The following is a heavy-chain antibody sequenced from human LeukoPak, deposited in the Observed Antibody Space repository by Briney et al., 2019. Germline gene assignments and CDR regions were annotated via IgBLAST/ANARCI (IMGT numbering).Heavy chain of an antibody. CDR1: GGTFSSYA. V-gene: IGHV1-69*13. J-gene: IGHJ4*02. CDR2: IIPIFGTA. CDR3: ARSVGGATPLDY. Sequence: SVKVSCKASGGTFSSYAISWVRQAPGQGLEWMGGIIPIFGTANYAQKFQGRDTITADESTSTAYMELSSLRSEDTAVYYCARSVGGATPLDYWGQGTLVTVSS. D-gene: IGHD1-26*01.